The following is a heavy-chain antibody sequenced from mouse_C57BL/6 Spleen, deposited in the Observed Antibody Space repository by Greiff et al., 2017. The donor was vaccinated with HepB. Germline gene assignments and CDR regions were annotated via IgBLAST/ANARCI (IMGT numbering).Heavy chain of an antibody. CDR1: GYTFTSYT. V-gene: IGHV1-4*01. D-gene: IGHD2-4*01. CDR2: INPSSGYT. Sequence: VKLMESGAELARPGASVKMSCKASGYTFTSYTMHWVKQRPGQGLEWIGYINPSSGYTKYNQKFKDKATLTADKSSSTAYMQLSSLTSEDSAVYYCARNYYDYDGDYFDYWGQGTTLTVSS. J-gene: IGHJ2*01. CDR3: ARNYYDYDGDYFDY.